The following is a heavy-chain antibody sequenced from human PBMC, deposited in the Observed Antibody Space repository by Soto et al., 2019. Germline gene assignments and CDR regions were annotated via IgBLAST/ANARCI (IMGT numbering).Heavy chain of an antibody. CDR1: GGCFSGYQ. CDR3: ARALILWCEELYRRGCYYYNMDV. Sequence: QVQLQQWGAGLLKPSETLSLTCAVYGGCFSGYQWSWIRQTPGKGLEWIGEINDSGNINYNPSLKSRGTILLATPKKQISLQLSSVTAADSAVYYWARALILWCEELYRRGCYYYNMDVWGKGTTVTVSS. D-gene: IGHD3-10*01. CDR2: INDSGNI. J-gene: IGHJ6*03. V-gene: IGHV4-34*01.